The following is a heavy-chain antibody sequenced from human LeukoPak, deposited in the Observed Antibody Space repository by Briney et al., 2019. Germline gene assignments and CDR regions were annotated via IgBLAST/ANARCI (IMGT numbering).Heavy chain of an antibody. Sequence: GGSLRHSCAASGFTFSSYAMSWVRQAPGKGLEWVSAISGSGGSTYYADSVKGRFTISRDNSKNTLYLQMNSLRAEDTAVYYCAKRLLPDYYYYGMDVWGQGTTVTVSS. CDR3: AKRLLPDYYYYGMDV. V-gene: IGHV3-23*01. J-gene: IGHJ6*02. CDR2: ISGSGGST. D-gene: IGHD1-26*01. CDR1: GFTFSSYA.